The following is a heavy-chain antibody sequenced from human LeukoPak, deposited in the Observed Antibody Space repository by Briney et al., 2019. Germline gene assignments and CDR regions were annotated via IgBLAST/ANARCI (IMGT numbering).Heavy chain of an antibody. CDR3: ASSEEYCSGGSCLSGPLDY. Sequence: GGSLRLSCAACILTFSIYEMNWVRESTGKGLEGVTYISSRGSSIYYGDYVKGGFTISRDNIKNSLYLQMNSLRAEDTAVYYCASSEEYCSGGSCLSGPLDYWGQGTLVTVSS. CDR2: ISSRGSSI. CDR1: ILTFSIYE. D-gene: IGHD2-15*01. J-gene: IGHJ4*02. V-gene: IGHV3-48*03.